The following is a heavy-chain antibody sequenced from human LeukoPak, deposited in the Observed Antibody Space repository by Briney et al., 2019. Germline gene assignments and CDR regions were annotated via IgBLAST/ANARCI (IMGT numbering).Heavy chain of an antibody. CDR1: TDSIGNYY. D-gene: IGHD3-10*01. CDR2: IYTTGFT. V-gene: IGHV4-4*07. J-gene: IGHJ6*03. CDR3: ATILIRGLTDMDV. Sequence: SETLSLTCTIFTDSIGNYYWSWLRQPAGKGLEWIGRIYTTGFTDYNPSLKSRVTMSIDTSKSQFSLEMSSVTAADTAVYYCATILIRGLTDMDVWGEGTTVTVSS.